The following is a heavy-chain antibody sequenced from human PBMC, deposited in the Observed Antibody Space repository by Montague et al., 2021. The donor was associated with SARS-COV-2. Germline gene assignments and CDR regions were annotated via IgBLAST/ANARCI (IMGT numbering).Heavy chain of an antibody. J-gene: IGHJ3*02. D-gene: IGHD2-15*01. CDR1: GDSISGHY. Sequence: SETLSLTCVVSGDSISGHYWTWIRQPPGKGLEWIGYVSFSGSPNYNPSLKSRVTISADTSKKQFSLKLTSVTAADTAMYYCAKPRGVEGATRFAFDTWGQGIMVIVSS. CDR2: VSFSGSP. CDR3: AKPRGVEGATRFAFDT. V-gene: IGHV4-59*08.